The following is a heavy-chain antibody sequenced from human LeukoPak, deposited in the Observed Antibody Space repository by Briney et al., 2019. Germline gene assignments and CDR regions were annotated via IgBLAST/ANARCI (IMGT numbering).Heavy chain of an antibody. D-gene: IGHD6-13*01. CDR1: GYSISSGYY. CDR3: ARHFVSWQLAHNRPVDY. J-gene: IGHJ4*02. CDR2: FSHSGSS. Sequence: PSETLSLTCSVSGYSISSGYYWGWIRQPPGKGLEWIGSFSHSGSSYYNPSLKSRVTISVDTSKNQFSLKLSSVTAADTAVYYCARHFVSWQLAHNRPVDYWGQGTLVTVSS. V-gene: IGHV4-38-2*01.